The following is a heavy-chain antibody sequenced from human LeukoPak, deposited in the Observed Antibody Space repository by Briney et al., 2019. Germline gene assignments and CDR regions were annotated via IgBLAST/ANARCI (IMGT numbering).Heavy chain of an antibody. D-gene: IGHD3-22*01. Sequence: ASVKVSCKASGYTFINYGITWVRQAPGQGLEWMGWISAYNSAYNGNTHYAQKLQGRVTMTTDTSTSTAYMELRSLRSDDTAVYYCARALGTLSSAFDYWGQGTLVTVSS. CDR3: ARALGTLSSAFDY. V-gene: IGHV1-18*01. CDR1: GYTFINYG. J-gene: IGHJ4*02. CDR2: ISAYNSAYNGNT.